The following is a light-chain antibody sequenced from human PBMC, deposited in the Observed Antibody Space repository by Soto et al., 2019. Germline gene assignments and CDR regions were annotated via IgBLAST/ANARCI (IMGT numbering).Light chain of an antibody. CDR3: QQLKFFTST. Sequence: DIQLTQSPSFLSSSEGDRVTITXRASHGIIIFLSWYQQKPGXAPNXXXYAXSTLHRGVPSRLSGSGSATEFTLTITSLQPEDVATYYCQQLKFFTSTVGQGTRLDIK. CDR1: HGIIIF. CDR2: AXS. J-gene: IGKJ5*01. V-gene: IGKV1-9*01.